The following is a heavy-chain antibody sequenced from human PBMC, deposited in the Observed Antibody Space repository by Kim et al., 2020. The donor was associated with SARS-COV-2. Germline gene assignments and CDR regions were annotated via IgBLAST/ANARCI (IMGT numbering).Heavy chain of an antibody. Sequence: KYNAAQVKGRVTIARDNAKNSLYLQMNSLRAEDTAVYYCARGIAVAGTDYWGQGTLVTVSS. CDR2: K. V-gene: IGHV3-21*01. CDR3: ARGIAVAGTDY. D-gene: IGHD6-19*01. J-gene: IGHJ4*02.